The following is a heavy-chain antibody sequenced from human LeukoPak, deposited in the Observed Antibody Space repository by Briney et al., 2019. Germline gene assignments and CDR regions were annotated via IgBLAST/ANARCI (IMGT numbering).Heavy chain of an antibody. D-gene: IGHD3-22*01. Sequence: GGSLRLSCAASGFTFSSYSMNWVRQAPGKGLEWVSSISSSSSYIYYADSVKGRFTISRDNAKNSLYLQMNSLRAKDTAVYYCARDRDRSGYPYYYYGMDVWGQGTTVTVSS. J-gene: IGHJ6*02. CDR2: ISSSSSYI. V-gene: IGHV3-21*01. CDR3: ARDRDRSGYPYYYYGMDV. CDR1: GFTFSSYS.